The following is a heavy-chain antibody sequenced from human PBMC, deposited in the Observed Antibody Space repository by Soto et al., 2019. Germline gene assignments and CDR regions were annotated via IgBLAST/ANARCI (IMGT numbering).Heavy chain of an antibody. CDR3: ARHVDYERGGYYYYGMDV. D-gene: IGHD3-16*01. CDR1: GGSISSYY. Sequence: SETLSLTCTVSGGSISSYYWSWIRQPPGKGLEWIGYIYHSGSSNYNPSLKSRVTILLDTSKNQLSLKLSSVTAADTAVYYCARHVDYERGGYYYYGMDVWGQGTTVTV. J-gene: IGHJ6*02. V-gene: IGHV4-59*08. CDR2: IYHSGSS.